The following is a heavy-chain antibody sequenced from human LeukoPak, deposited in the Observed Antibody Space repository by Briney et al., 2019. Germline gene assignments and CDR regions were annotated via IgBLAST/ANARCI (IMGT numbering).Heavy chain of an antibody. J-gene: IGHJ5*02. CDR1: GGTFSSYA. D-gene: IGHD2-15*01. CDR3: ARDAGFDIVVVVAATPDQWFDP. CDR2: IIPIFGTA. V-gene: IGHV1-69*05. Sequence: ASVKVSCKASGGTFSSYAISWVRQAPGQGLEWMGRIIPIFGTANYAQKFQGRVTITTDKSTSTAYMELSSLRSEDTAVYYCARDAGFDIVVVVAATPDQWFDPWGQGTLVTVSS.